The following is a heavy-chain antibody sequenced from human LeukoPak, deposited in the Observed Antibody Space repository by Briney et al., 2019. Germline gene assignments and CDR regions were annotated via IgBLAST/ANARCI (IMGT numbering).Heavy chain of an antibody. CDR1: GFTFSSYS. Sequence: GGSLRFSCAASGFTFSSYSMNWVRQAPGKGLEWVSSISSSSSYIYYADSVKGRFTISRDNAKNPLYLQMNSLRAEDTAVYYCASEPGIAAAGTLVRDYWGQGTLVTVSS. D-gene: IGHD6-13*01. J-gene: IGHJ4*02. V-gene: IGHV3-21*01. CDR2: ISSSSSYI. CDR3: ASEPGIAAAGTLVRDY.